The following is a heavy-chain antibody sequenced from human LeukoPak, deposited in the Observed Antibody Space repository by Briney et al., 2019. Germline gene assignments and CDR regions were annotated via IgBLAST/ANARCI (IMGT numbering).Heavy chain of an antibody. CDR2: INPSSGGT. J-gene: IGHJ4*02. CDR1: GYTFIAYY. Sequence: ASVKVSCRASGYTFIAYYMHWVRQAPGQGLEWMGWINPSSGGTNYAQKFQGRITITADVSTSTAYMELSSLRFEDTAVYYCASVGSGSYPFDYWGQGTLVTVSS. V-gene: IGHV1-2*02. CDR3: ASVGSGSYPFDY. D-gene: IGHD3-10*01.